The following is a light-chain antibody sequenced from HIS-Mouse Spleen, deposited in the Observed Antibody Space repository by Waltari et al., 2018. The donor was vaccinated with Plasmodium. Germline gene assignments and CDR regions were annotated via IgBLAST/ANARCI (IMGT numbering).Light chain of an antibody. CDR2: GAS. J-gene: IGKJ3*01. V-gene: IGKV3-15*01. CDR3: QQYNNWSFT. Sequence: EMVMTQSPATLSVSPGERATLSCRASQSVSSNLAWYQQKPGQAPSLLIYGASTRATGIPARFSGSGSGTEFTLTISSLQSEDFAVYYCQQYNNWSFTFGPGTKVDIK. CDR1: QSVSSN.